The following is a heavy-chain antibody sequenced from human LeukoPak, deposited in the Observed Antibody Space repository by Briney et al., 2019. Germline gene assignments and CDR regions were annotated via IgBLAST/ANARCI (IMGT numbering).Heavy chain of an antibody. V-gene: IGHV3-74*01. CDR1: GFTFSRSW. J-gene: IGHJ4*02. CDR3: ACLYGGSTFFDY. CDR2: IYSDATTT. D-gene: IGHD4-23*01. Sequence: GGSLRLSCAASGFTFSRSWMHWLRQVPGKGLVWVSEIYSDATTTAYADSVKGRFIISRDNAKNTLYLQMNSLRPEDTAVYYCACLYGGSTFFDYWGQGTLATVSS.